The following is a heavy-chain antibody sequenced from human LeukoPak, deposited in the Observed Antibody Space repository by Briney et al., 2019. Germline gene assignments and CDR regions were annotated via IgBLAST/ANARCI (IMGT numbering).Heavy chain of an antibody. CDR1: GFTFSSYG. CDR2: IRYDGSNK. V-gene: IGHV3-30*02. J-gene: IGHJ3*02. Sequence: TGGSLRLSCAASGFTFSSYGMHWVRQAPGKGLEWVAFIRYDGSNKYYADSVKGLFTISRDNSKNTLYLQMNSLRAEDTAVYYCGAYCGGDCYASDAFDIWGQGTMVTVSS. CDR3: GAYCGGDCYASDAFDI. D-gene: IGHD2-21*01.